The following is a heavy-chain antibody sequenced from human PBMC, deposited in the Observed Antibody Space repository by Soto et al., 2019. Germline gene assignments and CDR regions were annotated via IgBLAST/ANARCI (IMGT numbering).Heavy chain of an antibody. Sequence: PSETLSLTCTVSGDSISSHSWSWIRQPLGKGLEWIGNIHYNGNTKYSPSLKSRVTMSVDTSKNHFSPKLISVTTADTAVYFCAREGNLGRWIQPLDSWGQGTLVTVSS. CDR1: GDSISSHS. J-gene: IGHJ4*02. D-gene: IGHD2-2*03. CDR2: IHYNGNT. CDR3: AREGNLGRWIQPLDS. V-gene: IGHV4-59*11.